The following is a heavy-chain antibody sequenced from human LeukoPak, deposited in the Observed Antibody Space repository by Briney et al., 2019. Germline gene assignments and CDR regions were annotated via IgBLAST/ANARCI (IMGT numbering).Heavy chain of an antibody. CDR3: ARALTAAVADYYYYYGMDV. J-gene: IGHJ6*04. CDR1: GFTFSSYA. D-gene: IGHD6-19*01. V-gene: IGHV3-30*04. CDR2: ISYDGSNK. Sequence: GRSLRLSCAASGFTFSSYAMHWVRQAPGKGLEWVAVISYDGSNKYYADSVKGRFTISRDNSKNTLYLQMYSLRAEDTAVYYCARALTAAVADYYYYYGMDVWGKGTTVTVSS.